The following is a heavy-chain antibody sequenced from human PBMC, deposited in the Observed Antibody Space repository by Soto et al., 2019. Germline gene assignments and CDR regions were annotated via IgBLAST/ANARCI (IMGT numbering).Heavy chain of an antibody. CDR2: MNPNSGNT. Sequence: ASVKISCKASGYTFTSYDINWVRQATGQGLEWMGWMNPNSGNTGYAQKFQGRVTMTRNTSISTAYMELSSLRSEDTAVYYCARGRADYHYYGMDVWGQGTTVTVS. CDR1: GYTFTSYD. J-gene: IGHJ6*02. V-gene: IGHV1-8*01. CDR3: ARGRADYHYYGMDV.